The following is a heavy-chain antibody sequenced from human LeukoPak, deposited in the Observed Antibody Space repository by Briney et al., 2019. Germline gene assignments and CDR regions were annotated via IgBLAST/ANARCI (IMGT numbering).Heavy chain of an antibody. J-gene: IGHJ4*02. CDR3: ARRVDSYWFFDY. V-gene: IGHV5-51*01. D-gene: IGHD1-26*01. CDR2: IYPGDSDT. Sequence: GESLKISCKGSGYSFTNYWIGWVRQMPGKGLEWMGIIYPGDSDTRYIPSLQGQVTISVDKSINTAYLQWSSLKASDTAMYYCARRVDSYWFFDYWGQGTLVTVSS. CDR1: GYSFTNYW.